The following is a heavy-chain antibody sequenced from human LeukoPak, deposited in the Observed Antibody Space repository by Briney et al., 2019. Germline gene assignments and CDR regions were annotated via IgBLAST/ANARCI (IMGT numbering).Heavy chain of an antibody. CDR3: ARVFSSTDDAFDI. J-gene: IGHJ3*02. D-gene: IGHD2-2*01. Sequence: ASVKVSCKASGYTFTGYYMHWVRQAPGRGLEWMGWINPNSGGTNYAQKFQGWVTMTRDTSISTAYMELSRLRSDDTAVYYCARVFSSTDDAFDIWGQGTMVTVSS. CDR2: INPNSGGT. V-gene: IGHV1-2*04. CDR1: GYTFTGYY.